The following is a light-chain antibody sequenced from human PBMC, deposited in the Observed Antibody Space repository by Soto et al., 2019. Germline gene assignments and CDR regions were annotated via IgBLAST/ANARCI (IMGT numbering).Light chain of an antibody. CDR1: QSISIW. CDR3: QQYSTYNPRT. CDR2: KAS. Sequence: DIQMTQSPSTLSASVGDRVTITCRASQSISIWLAWYQQKPGKAPKILIYKASSLESGVPSRFSGSGSGTEFTLTTSSLQPDDFATYYCQQYSTYNPRTFGQGTKVEIK. V-gene: IGKV1-5*03. J-gene: IGKJ1*01.